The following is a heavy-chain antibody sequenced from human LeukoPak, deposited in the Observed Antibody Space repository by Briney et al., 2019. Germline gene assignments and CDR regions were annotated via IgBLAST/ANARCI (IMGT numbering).Heavy chain of an antibody. Sequence: GRSLRLSCAASGFTFSSYGMHWVCQAPGKGLEWVAVIWYDGSNKYYADSVKGRFTISRDNSKNTLYLQMNSLRAEDTAVYYCAKGGGTATMVRGVIIGDYFDYWGQGTLFTVSS. V-gene: IGHV3-33*06. CDR1: GFTFSSYG. D-gene: IGHD3-10*01. CDR3: AKGGGTATMVRGVIIGDYFDY. CDR2: IWYDGSNK. J-gene: IGHJ4*02.